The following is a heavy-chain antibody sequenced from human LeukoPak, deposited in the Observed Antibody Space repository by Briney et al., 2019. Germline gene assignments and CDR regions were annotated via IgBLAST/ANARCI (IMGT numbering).Heavy chain of an antibody. D-gene: IGHD1-14*01. CDR1: GGSITSSTYY. V-gene: IGHV4-39*01. CDR2: IYYSGST. J-gene: IGHJ6*02. Sequence: SEALSLTCTVSGGSITSSTYYWGWIRQPPGEGLEWIGSIYYSGSTYYNPSLKSRVTISVDTSKNQFSLKLSSVTAADTAVYYCARLPTGTMDVWGQGTTVTVSS. CDR3: ARLPTGTMDV.